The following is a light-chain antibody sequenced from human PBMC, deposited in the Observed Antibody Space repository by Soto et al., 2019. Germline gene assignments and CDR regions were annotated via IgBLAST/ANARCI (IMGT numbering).Light chain of an antibody. CDR2: GAS. CDR3: QQRSNWPRT. V-gene: IGKV3-15*01. J-gene: IGKJ1*01. Sequence: EIVMTQSPATLSVSPGERATLSCRASQSVSSGLSWYQQKPGQAPRLLIYGASTRATGIPARFSGSGSGTDFTLTISSLEPEDFAVYYCQQRSNWPRTFGQGTKVDI. CDR1: QSVSSG.